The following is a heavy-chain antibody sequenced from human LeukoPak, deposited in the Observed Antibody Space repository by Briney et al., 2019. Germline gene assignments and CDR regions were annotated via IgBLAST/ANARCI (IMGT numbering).Heavy chain of an antibody. CDR2: ITHSGYGT. V-gene: IGHV3-23*01. J-gene: IGHJ4*02. CDR3: AKDARRSSGWWFFDH. CDR1: GFVFSSLD. Sequence: WGSLRLPCAASGFVFSSLDMGWVRQAPGKGLEWVSAITHSGYGTYYADSVKGRFTISRDNSKNTLYLQMNSLRAEDTAVYFCAKDARRSSGWWFFDHWGQGTLVTVSS. D-gene: IGHD6-19*01.